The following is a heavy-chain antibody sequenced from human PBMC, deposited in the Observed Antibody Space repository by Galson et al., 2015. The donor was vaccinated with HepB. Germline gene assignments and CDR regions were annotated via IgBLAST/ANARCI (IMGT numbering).Heavy chain of an antibody. CDR2: IYWDDDK. Sequence: PALVKPTQTLTLTCTFSGFSLSTSGVGVGWIRQPPGKALEWLALIYWDDDKRYSPSLKSRLTITKDTSKNQVVLTMTNMDPVDTATYYCAHEGDSYGDERATWFDPWGQGTLGTVSS. J-gene: IGHJ5*02. CDR1: GFSLSTSGVG. CDR3: AHEGDSYGDERATWFDP. D-gene: IGHD4-17*01. V-gene: IGHV2-5*02.